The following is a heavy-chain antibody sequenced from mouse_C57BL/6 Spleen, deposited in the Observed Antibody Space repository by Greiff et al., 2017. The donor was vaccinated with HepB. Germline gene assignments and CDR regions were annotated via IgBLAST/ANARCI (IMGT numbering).Heavy chain of an antibody. CDR3: ARQDYGSRNWYFDV. Sequence: VKVVESGPGLVAPSQSLSITCTVSGFSLTSYAISWVRQPPGKGLEWLGVIWTGGGTNYNSALKSRLSISKDNSKSQVFLKMNSLQTDDTARYYCARQDYGSRNWYFDVWGTGTTVTVSS. V-gene: IGHV2-9-1*01. CDR1: GFSLTSYA. CDR2: IWTGGGT. D-gene: IGHD1-1*01. J-gene: IGHJ1*03.